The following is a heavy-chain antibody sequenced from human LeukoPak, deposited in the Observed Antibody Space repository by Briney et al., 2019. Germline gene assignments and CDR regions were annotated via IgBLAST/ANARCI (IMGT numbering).Heavy chain of an antibody. CDR3: TTDYYASSGYPISEYFQH. D-gene: IGHD3-22*01. CDR1: GFTFSNAW. V-gene: IGHV3-15*01. CDR2: IKSKTDGGTT. Sequence: PGGSLRLSCAASGFTFSNAWMSWVRQAPGKGLEWVGRIKSKTDGGTTDYAAPVKGRFTISRDDSKNTLYLQMNSLKPEATAVYYCTTDYYASSGYPISEYFQHWGQGTLVTVSS. J-gene: IGHJ1*01.